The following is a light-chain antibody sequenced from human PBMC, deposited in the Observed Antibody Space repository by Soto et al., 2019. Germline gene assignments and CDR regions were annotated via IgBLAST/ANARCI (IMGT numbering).Light chain of an antibody. J-gene: IGLJ1*01. V-gene: IGLV2-14*01. CDR3: ISYTGRSTSYV. Sequence: QSVLTQPASVSGSPGQSITISCSGTRSDIGSYNYVAWYQQFPGETPKILIYGVSNRPSGVSSRFSGSKSGNTASLTISGLQAEDEADYCCISYTGRSTSYVFGSGTKLTVL. CDR1: RSDIGSYNY. CDR2: GVS.